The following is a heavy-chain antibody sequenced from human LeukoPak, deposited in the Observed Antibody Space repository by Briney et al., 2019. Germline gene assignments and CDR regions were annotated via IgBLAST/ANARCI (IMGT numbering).Heavy chain of an antibody. J-gene: IGHJ5*02. CDR3: ARVRPIQLWPNEGYNWFDP. D-gene: IGHD5-18*01. CDR2: MNPNSGNT. V-gene: IGHV1-8*02. CDR1: GGTFSSYA. Sequence: AASVKVSCKASGGTFSSYAISWVRQATGQGLEWMGWMNPNSGNTGYAEKFQGRVTMTKNTSISTAYMELNSLRSEDTAVYYCARVRPIQLWPNEGYNWFDPWGQGTLVTVSS.